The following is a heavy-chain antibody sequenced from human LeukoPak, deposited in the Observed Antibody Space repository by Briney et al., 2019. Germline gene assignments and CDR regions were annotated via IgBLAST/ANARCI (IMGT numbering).Heavy chain of an antibody. Sequence: SETLSLTCTVSGGSITDTSYFWGWIRQPPGKGLEWIGSIYYRGNTYYSPSLKSRVTLFVDTSKNQFSLKLSTVTAADTAIYYCARRKVAAEIAYWGQGTLVTVSS. CDR2: IYYRGNT. J-gene: IGHJ4*02. CDR3: ARRKVAAEIAY. D-gene: IGHD6-13*01. V-gene: IGHV4-39*01. CDR1: GGSITDTSYF.